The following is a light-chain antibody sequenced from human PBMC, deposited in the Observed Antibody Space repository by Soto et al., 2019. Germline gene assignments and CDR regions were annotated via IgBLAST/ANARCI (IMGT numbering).Light chain of an antibody. CDR2: GAS. J-gene: IGKJ1*01. CDR1: QSVSSSY. Sequence: EIVLTQSPGTLSLSPGERATICCRASQSVSSSYLAWYQQKPGQAPRLLIYGASSRATGIPDRFSGSGSGTDFTLTISRLEPEDFAVYYCQQYGSSPTKFGQGTKV. CDR3: QQYGSSPTK. V-gene: IGKV3-20*01.